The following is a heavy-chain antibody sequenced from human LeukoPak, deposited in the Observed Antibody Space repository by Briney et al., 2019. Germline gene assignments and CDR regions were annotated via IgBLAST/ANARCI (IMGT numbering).Heavy chain of an antibody. CDR1: GGSFSGYY. D-gene: IGHD6-19*01. CDR3: ARSRWLAL. J-gene: IGHJ4*02. V-gene: IGHV4-34*01. Sequence: PSETLSLTGAVYGGSFSGYYWSWIRQPPGKGLEWIGEINHSGSTNYNPSLKSRVTISVDTSKNQFSLKLSSVTAADTAVYYCARSRWLALWGQGTLVTVSS. CDR2: INHSGST.